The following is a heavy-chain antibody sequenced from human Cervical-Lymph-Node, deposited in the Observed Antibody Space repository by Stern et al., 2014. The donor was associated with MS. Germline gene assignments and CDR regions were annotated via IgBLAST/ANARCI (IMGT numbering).Heavy chain of an antibody. CDR1: GDSVYSASYH. Sequence: QVQLQESGPGLVKPSETLSLTCTVSGDSVYSASYHWGWVRRTPERGLEWIGSVSYNGVTNYHPSFSGRLAISRDTSKQQVSLQLTLVTAADGAMYYCARRWSGTYTFDFWGQGTLVAVSS. CDR3: ARRWSGTYTFDF. J-gene: IGHJ4*02. D-gene: IGHD1-1*01. V-gene: IGHV4-39*01. CDR2: VSYNGVT.